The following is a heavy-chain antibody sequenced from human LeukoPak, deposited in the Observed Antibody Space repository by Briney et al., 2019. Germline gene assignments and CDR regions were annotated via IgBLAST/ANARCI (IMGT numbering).Heavy chain of an antibody. CDR3: AREVLGPSYYYDSSGYYEFDY. D-gene: IGHD3-22*01. CDR2: IYYSGST. V-gene: IGHV4-31*03. J-gene: IGHJ4*02. CDR1: GGSISSGGYY. Sequence: SQTLSLTCTVSGGSISSGGYYWSWIRQHPGKGLEWIGYIYYSGSTYYNPSLKSRVTISVDTSKNQFSLKLSSVTAADTAVYYCAREVLGPSYYYDSSGYYEFDYWGQGTLVTVSS.